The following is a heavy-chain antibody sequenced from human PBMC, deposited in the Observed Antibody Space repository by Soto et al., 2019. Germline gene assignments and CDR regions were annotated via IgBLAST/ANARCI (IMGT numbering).Heavy chain of an antibody. CDR3: AKGFDYGDTKPIDH. Sequence: GGSLRLSCAASGFGFSTHALSWVRQAPGRGLEWLSSITNTGITTHYADSVKGRFTISRENSRNTLHLQMNNLRVDDTAVYYCAKGFDYGDTKPIDHWGQGPLVTVSS. J-gene: IGHJ4*02. D-gene: IGHD4-17*01. CDR2: ITNTGITT. CDR1: GFGFSTHA. V-gene: IGHV3-23*01.